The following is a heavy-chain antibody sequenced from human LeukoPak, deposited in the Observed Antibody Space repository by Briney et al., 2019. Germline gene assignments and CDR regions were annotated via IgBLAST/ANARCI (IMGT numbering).Heavy chain of an antibody. CDR1: GFTFSDYY. J-gene: IGHJ3*02. CDR2: ISSSGSTI. D-gene: IGHD3-3*01. CDR3: ASYDFWSGPKRDAFDI. Sequence: GGSLRLSCAASGFTFSDYYMSWIRQAPGKGLEWVSYISSSGSTIYYADSVKGRFTISRDNAKNSLYLQMNSLRAEDTAVYYCASYDFWSGPKRDAFDIWGQGTMVTVSS. V-gene: IGHV3-11*04.